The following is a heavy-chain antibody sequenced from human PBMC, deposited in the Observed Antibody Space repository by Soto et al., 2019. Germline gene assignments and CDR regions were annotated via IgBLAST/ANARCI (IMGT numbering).Heavy chain of an antibody. J-gene: IGHJ5*02. CDR2: ISSSSSYT. Sequence: GGSLRLSCAASGFTFSDYYMSWIRQAPGKGLEWVSYISSSSSYTNYADSVKGRFTISRDNAKNSLYLQMNSLRAEDTAVYYCARDQKDSTPSVRPHNWFDPWGQGTLVTVSS. CDR3: ARDQKDSTPSVRPHNWFDP. CDR1: GFTFSDYY. D-gene: IGHD6-6*01. V-gene: IGHV3-11*06.